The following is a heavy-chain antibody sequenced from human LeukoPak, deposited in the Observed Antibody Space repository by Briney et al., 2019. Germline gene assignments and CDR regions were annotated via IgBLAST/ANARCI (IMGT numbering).Heavy chain of an antibody. J-gene: IGHJ4*02. CDR3: ARGKYYGDSDY. CDR1: GGSISSYY. D-gene: IGHD3-3*01. Sequence: SETLSLTCTVSGGSISSYYWSWIRQPPGKGLEWIGYVYYSGSTTYSPSLKSRVTISVDTSKNQFSLNLRSVTAADTAVYYCARGKYYGDSDYWGQGTLVTVSS. V-gene: IGHV4-59*01. CDR2: VYYSGST.